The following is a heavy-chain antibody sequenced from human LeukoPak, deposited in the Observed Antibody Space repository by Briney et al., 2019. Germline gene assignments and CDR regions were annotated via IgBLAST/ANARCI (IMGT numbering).Heavy chain of an antibody. CDR3: AKGPPPYYDYVWGSYRDAIDY. CDR1: GFTFSSYG. D-gene: IGHD3-16*02. J-gene: IGHJ4*02. V-gene: IGHV3-30*02. Sequence: GGSLRLSCAASGFTFSSYGMHWVRQAPGKGLEWVAVIWYDGSNKYYADSVKGRFTISRDNSKNTLYLQMNSLRAEDTAVYYCAKGPPPYYDYVWGSYRDAIDYWGQGTLVTVSS. CDR2: IWYDGSNK.